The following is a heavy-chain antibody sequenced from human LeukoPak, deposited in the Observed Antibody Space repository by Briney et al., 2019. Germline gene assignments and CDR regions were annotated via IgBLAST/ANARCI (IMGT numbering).Heavy chain of an antibody. J-gene: IGHJ4*02. V-gene: IGHV4-59*08. Sequence: PSETLSLTCTVSGGSISSHYWSWIRQPPGKGLEWIGYIYYSGSTNYNPSLKSRVTISVDTSKNQFSLKLSSVTAADTAVYYCARCSSSPTYFFDYWGQGTLVTVSS. CDR1: GGSISSHY. CDR3: ARCSSSPTYFFDY. CDR2: IYYSGST. D-gene: IGHD6-6*01.